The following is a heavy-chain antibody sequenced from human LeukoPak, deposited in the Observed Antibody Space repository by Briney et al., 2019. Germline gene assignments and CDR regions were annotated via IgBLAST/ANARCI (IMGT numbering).Heavy chain of an antibody. CDR1: GYPFTGYY. D-gene: IGHD2-2*01. CDR3: ARLADCSSSSCRSFDY. J-gene: IGHJ4*02. Sequence: ASVKVSCKASGYPFTGYYLHWVRQAPGQGLEWMGWINPNSGFTNYAQKFQGRVTMTRDTSISTAYMELSRLRSDDTAVYYCARLADCSSSSCRSFDYWGQGTLVTVSS. V-gene: IGHV1-2*02. CDR2: INPNSGFT.